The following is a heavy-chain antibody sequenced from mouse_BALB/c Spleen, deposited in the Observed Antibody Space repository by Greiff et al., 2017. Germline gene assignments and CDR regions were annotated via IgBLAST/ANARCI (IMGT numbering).Heavy chain of an antibody. CDR2: ISYSGST. V-gene: IGHV3-2*02. CDR1: GYSITSDYA. Sequence: EVQLQESGPGLVKPSQSLSLTCTVTGYSITSDYAWNWIRQFPGNKLEWMGYISYSGSTSYNPSLKSRISITRDTSKNQFFLQLNSVTTEDTATYYCAREGGARAPFAYWGQGTLVTVSA. J-gene: IGHJ3*01. D-gene: IGHD3-1*01. CDR3: AREGGARAPFAY.